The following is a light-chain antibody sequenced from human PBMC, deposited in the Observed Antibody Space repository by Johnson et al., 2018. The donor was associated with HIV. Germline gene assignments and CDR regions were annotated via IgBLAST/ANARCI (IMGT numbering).Light chain of an antibody. Sequence: VLTQPPSVSAAPGQKVTISCSGSSSNIGNNYVSWYQQLPGAAPKLLIYDNNKRPSGLPARFSGPKSGPSATLGITGLQPGDEADYYCGTWDSSLSAYVFATGTKVTVL. CDR2: DNN. CDR3: GTWDSSLSAYV. CDR1: SSNIGNNY. V-gene: IGLV1-51*01. J-gene: IGLJ1*01.